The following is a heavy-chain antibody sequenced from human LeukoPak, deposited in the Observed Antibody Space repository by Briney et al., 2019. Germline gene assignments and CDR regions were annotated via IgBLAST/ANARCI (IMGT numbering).Heavy chain of an antibody. CDR2: IYSSGST. D-gene: IGHD3-22*01. V-gene: IGHV4-4*07. J-gene: IGHJ5*02. CDR1: GGSISSYY. Sequence: SETLSLTCTVSGGSISSYYWSWIRQPAGKGLEWIGRIYSSGSTNYNPSLKSRVTMSVDTSKNQFSLKLSSVTAADTAVYYCARGLQDYYESSGYYRDGGSWGQGTLVTVSS. CDR3: ARGLQDYYESSGYYRDGGS.